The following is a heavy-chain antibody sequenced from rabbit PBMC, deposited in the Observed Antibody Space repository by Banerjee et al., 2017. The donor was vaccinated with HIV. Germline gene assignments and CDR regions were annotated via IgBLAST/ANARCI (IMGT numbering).Heavy chain of an antibody. CDR1: AFSFSNKYV. Sequence: QEQLEESGGDLVKPEGSLTLTCTASAFSFSNKYVMCWVRQAPGKRPEWIACIYNGDGGTYYASWVNGQFTISKSTSLNTVTLQMTSLTAADTATYFCARDLAGVTGWNFNLWGPGTLVTVS. J-gene: IGHJ4*01. CDR2: IYNGDGGT. D-gene: IGHD4-1*01. V-gene: IGHV1S47*01. CDR3: ARDLAGVTGWNFNL.